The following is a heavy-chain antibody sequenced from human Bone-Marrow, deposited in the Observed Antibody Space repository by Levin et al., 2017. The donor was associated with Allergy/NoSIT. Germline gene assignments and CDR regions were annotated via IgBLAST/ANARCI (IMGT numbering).Heavy chain of an antibody. CDR1: GGTFSSYA. CDR2: IIPIFGTA. CDR3: AASSAAVAASPDY. J-gene: IGHJ4*02. Sequence: PGESLKISCKASGGTFSSYAISWVRQAPGQGLEWMGGIIPIFGTANYAQKFQGRVTITADESTSTAYMELSSLRSEDTAVYYCAASSAAVAASPDYWGQGTLVTVSS. V-gene: IGHV1-69*01. D-gene: IGHD6-19*01.